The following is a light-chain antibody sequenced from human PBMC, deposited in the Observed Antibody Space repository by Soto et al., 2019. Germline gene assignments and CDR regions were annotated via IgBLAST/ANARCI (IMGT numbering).Light chain of an antibody. CDR3: QQFNSYPLT. CDR2: AAS. Sequence: DIQLTQSPSFLSASVGDRVTVTCRASQGISSYLAWYQQKPGKAPKLLIYAASTLQSGVPSRFTGSGSGTEFTLTISSLQHEDFATYYCQQFNSYPLTFGGGTKVDIK. V-gene: IGKV1-9*01. J-gene: IGKJ4*01. CDR1: QGISSY.